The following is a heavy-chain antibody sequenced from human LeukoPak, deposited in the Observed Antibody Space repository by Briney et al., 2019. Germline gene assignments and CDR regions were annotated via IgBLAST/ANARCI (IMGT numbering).Heavy chain of an antibody. CDR1: GYTFTDYY. CDR3: ARPNGDFYNWFDP. J-gene: IGHJ5*02. V-gene: IGHV1-2*02. Sequence: ASVMVSCKASGYTFTDYYMHWVRQAPGQGFEWMRWINPNSGDRNYAQRFQDRVTLTRDTSISTAYMELTNLRTDDTAIYYCARPNGDFYNWFDPWGQGTLVTVSS. D-gene: IGHD2-21*02. CDR2: INPNSGDR.